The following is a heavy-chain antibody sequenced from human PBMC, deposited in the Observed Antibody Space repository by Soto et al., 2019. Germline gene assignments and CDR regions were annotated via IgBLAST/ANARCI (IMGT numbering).Heavy chain of an antibody. CDR2: INPNSGGT. D-gene: IGHD3-22*01. CDR3: ARTQDYYDSSGPPDY. Sequence: ASVKVSCKASGYTFTGYYMHWVRQAPGQGLEWMGWINPNSGGTNYAQKFQGRVTMTRDTSISTAYMELSRLRSDDTAVYYCARTQDYYDSSGPPDYWGQGTQVTVSS. V-gene: IGHV1-2*02. J-gene: IGHJ4*02. CDR1: GYTFTGYY.